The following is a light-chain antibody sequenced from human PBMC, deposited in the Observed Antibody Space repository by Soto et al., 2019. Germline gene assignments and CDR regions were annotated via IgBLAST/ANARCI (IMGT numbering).Light chain of an antibody. CDR1: TNDVGAYDY. V-gene: IGLV2-14*03. J-gene: IGLJ2*01. CDR3: TSYTTGDTLA. Sequence: QSALTQPASVSGSPGQSITISCTGNTNDVGAYDYVSWYQHHPGKAPRLMIFDVSDRPSGVSNRFSGSKSGNTASLTISGLQAEDEADYYCTSYTTGDTLAFGGGTQLTVL. CDR2: DVS.